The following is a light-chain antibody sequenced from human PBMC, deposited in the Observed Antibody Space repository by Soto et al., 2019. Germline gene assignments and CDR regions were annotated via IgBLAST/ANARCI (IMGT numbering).Light chain of an antibody. CDR1: QSVGSN. V-gene: IGKV3-15*01. CDR2: GAS. J-gene: IGKJ3*01. Sequence: ERVLTQSPATLSVSPGERATLSCRASQSVGSNLAWYQQKPGQAPRLRIFGASSRATGVPARFSGSVSGTEFTLTITSLQSEDFAVYFCQQYDNLPLTFGPGTKVDIK. CDR3: QQYDNLPLT.